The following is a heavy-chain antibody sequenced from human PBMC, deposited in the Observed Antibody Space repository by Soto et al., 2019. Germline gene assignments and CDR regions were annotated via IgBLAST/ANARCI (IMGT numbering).Heavy chain of an antibody. V-gene: IGHV4-39*01. J-gene: IGHJ4*02. Sequence: SETLSLTCTVSGGSISSSSYYWGWIRQPPGKGLEWIGSIYYSGSTYYNPSLKSRVTISVDTSKNQFSLKLSSVTAADTAVYYCTTIFGGPNYWGQGTLVTVSS. CDR1: GGSISSSSYY. D-gene: IGHD3-3*01. CDR2: IYYSGST. CDR3: TTIFGGPNY.